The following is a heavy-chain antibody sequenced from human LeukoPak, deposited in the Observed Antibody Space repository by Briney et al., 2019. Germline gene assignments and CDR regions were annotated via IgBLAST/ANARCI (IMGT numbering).Heavy chain of an antibody. V-gene: IGHV4-31*03. D-gene: IGHD3-9*01. CDR3: ARDRGDYDFLTGYYSGATFDI. CDR2: IYYSGST. CDR1: GGSISSGGYY. J-gene: IGHJ3*02. Sequence: SESPSLTCTLSGGSISSGGYYWSWIRQHPGKGLEWIGYIYYSGSTYYNPSLKSRVTISVETSKNQFSLKLSSVTAADTAVYYCARDRGDYDFLTGYYSGATFDIWGQGTMVTVSS.